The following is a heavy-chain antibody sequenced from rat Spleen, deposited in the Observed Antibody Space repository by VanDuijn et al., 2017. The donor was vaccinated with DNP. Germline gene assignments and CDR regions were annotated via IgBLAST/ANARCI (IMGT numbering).Heavy chain of an antibody. CDR2: ISTSGGST. D-gene: IGHD1-10*01. CDR1: GFTFSNYD. Sequence: EVQLVESGGGLVQPGRSLKLSCAASGFTFSNYDMAWVRQAPTKGLEWVASISTSGGSTYYRESVKGRFTVSRDNSKITLYLQIDSLRSEDTATYYCARHDNNLFDYWGQGVMVTVSS. J-gene: IGHJ2*01. CDR3: ARHDNNLFDY. V-gene: IGHV5-25*01.